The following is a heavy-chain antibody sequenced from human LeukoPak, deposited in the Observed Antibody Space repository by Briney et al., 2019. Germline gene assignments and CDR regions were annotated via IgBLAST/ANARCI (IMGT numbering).Heavy chain of an antibody. V-gene: IGHV3-49*04. D-gene: IGHD1-1*01. Sequence: GRSLRLSGTAFGFTFGDYVMTWVRQAPGKGLDWLGFLRSHIYGGAADYAASVKGRVTISTEDSTNIAYLEVNSLKAEDTGVFYCASADNGQVGYMDVWGKGTTVTISS. J-gene: IGHJ6*03. CDR2: LRSHIYGGAA. CDR3: ASADNGQVGYMDV. CDR1: GFTFGDYV.